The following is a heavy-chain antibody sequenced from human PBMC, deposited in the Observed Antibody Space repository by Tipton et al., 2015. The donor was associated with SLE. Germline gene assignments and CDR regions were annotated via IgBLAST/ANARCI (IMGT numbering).Heavy chain of an antibody. CDR2: ISGDGGST. Sequence: SLILSCAASGFTFDYYAMHWVRQVPGKGLELFSLISGDGGSTYYADSVKGRFTISRDNSNNSLYLQMNSLRTEDTALYYCAKDIGSCLLYWGQGTLVTVSS. CDR3: AKDIGSCLLY. J-gene: IGHJ4*02. V-gene: IGHV3-43*02. D-gene: IGHD2-15*01. CDR1: GFTFDYYA.